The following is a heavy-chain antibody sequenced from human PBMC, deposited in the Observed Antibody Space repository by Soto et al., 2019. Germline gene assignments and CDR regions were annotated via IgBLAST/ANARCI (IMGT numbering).Heavy chain of an antibody. V-gene: IGHV3-30-3*01. CDR2: ISYDGSNK. Sequence: QVQLVESGGGVVQPGRSLRLSCAASGFTFSSYAMHWVRQAPGKGLEWVAVISYDGSNKYYADSVKGRFTISRDNSKNTLYLQMNSLRAEDTAVYYCARDLNIVVVPAATRSAYYYYGMDVWGLGTTVTVSS. J-gene: IGHJ6*02. CDR1: GFTFSSYA. D-gene: IGHD2-2*01. CDR3: ARDLNIVVVPAATRSAYYYYGMDV.